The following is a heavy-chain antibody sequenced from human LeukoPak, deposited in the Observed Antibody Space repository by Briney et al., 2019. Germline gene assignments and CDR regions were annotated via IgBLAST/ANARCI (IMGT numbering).Heavy chain of an antibody. D-gene: IGHD3-10*01. J-gene: IGHJ5*02. CDR1: GYTFTGYY. CDR2: INPNSAGT. V-gene: IGHV1-2*02. Sequence: ASVKVSCKASGYTFTGYYMHWVRQAPGQGLEWMGWINPNSAGTNYAQKFQGRVTMTRDTSISTAYMELNSLRSDDTAVYYCARDSGTTGEVKFDPWGQGTLVTVSS. CDR3: ARDSGTTGEVKFDP.